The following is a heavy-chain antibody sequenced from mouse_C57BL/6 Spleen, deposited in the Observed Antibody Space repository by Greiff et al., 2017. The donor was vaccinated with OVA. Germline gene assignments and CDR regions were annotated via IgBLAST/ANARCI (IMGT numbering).Heavy chain of an antibody. CDR2: INPGSGGT. CDR3: ARTNMVTRDRFAY. J-gene: IGHJ3*01. CDR1: GYAFTNYL. D-gene: IGHD2-2*01. V-gene: IGHV1-54*01. Sequence: QVQLQQSGAELVRPGTSVKVSCKASGYAFTNYLIEWVKQRPGQGLEWIGVINPGSGGTNYNEKFKGKATLTADKSSSTAYMHLSSLTSEDSAVYFCARTNMVTRDRFAYWGQGTLVTVSA.